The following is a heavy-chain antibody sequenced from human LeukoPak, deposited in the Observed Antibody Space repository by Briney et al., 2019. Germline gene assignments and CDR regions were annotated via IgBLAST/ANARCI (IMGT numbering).Heavy chain of an antibody. D-gene: IGHD2-2*01. CDR2: VVGSGSST. J-gene: IGHJ4*02. CDR3: AKDLRAYCSSTSCLALDY. V-gene: IGHV3-23*01. CDR1: GFTFSNYA. Sequence: GGSLRLSCAASGFTFSNYAMSWVRQAPGKGLECVSAVVGSGSSTYYADSVTGRFTISRDNSRNTLYLQMNSLRAEDTAVYYCAKDLRAYCSSTSCLALDYWGQGTLVTVSS.